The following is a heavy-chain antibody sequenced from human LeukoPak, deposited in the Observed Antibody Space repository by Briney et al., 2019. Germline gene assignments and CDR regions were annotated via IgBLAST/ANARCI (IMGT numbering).Heavy chain of an antibody. CDR1: GYTFTSYG. CDR2: ISAYNGNT. D-gene: IGHD1-26*01. CDR3: ARDLRWELPERRFGFDY. J-gene: IGHJ4*02. V-gene: IGHV1-18*01. Sequence: ASVKVSCKASGYTFTSYGISWVRQAPGQGLEWMGWISAYNGNTNYAQKLQGRVTMTTDTSTSTAYMELRSLRSDDTAVYYCARDLRWELPERRFGFDYWGQGTLVTVSS.